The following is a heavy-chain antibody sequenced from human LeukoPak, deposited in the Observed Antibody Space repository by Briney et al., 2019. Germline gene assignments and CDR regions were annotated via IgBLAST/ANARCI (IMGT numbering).Heavy chain of an antibody. D-gene: IGHD4-23*01. Sequence: PGGSLRLSCAASGFTFSDYYMSWIRQAPGKGLEWVSLISSSDSTYFADSVKGRFTISRDNSKNTLYLQMNSLRAEDTAVYYCARDRSGNSWFDYWGQGTLVTVSS. CDR3: ARDRSGNSWFDY. V-gene: IGHV3-66*01. CDR2: ISSSDST. CDR1: GFTFSDYY. J-gene: IGHJ4*02.